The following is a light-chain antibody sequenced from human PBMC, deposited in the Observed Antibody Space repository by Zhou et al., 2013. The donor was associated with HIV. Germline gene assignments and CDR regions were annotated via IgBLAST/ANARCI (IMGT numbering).Light chain of an antibody. V-gene: IGKV1-9*01. CDR1: QDINTF. J-gene: IGKJ1*01. CDR3: QHYATYPWT. Sequence: IQLTQSPSSLSASVGDRVTITCRASQDINTFLAWYQQKPGTAPKLLIYAASTLQSGVPPRFSGSGSGTDFTLTISSLQPDDSATYFCQHYATYPWTFGQGTKVEMK. CDR2: AAS.